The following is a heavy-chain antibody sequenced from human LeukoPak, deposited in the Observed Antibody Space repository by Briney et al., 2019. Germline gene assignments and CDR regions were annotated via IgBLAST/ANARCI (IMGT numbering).Heavy chain of an antibody. Sequence: GASVKVSCKASGYTFTSYYMHWVRQAPGQGLEWMGIINPSGGSTSYAQKFQGRVTMTRDTSTSTVYMELSSLRSEDTAVYYCARDRLERYSYGSFDYWGQGTLVTVSS. CDR2: INPSGGST. J-gene: IGHJ4*02. CDR3: ARDRLERYSYGSFDY. CDR1: GYTFTSYY. V-gene: IGHV1-46*01. D-gene: IGHD5-18*01.